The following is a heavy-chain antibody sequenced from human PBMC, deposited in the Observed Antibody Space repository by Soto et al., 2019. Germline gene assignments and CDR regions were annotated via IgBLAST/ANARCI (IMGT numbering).Heavy chain of an antibody. CDR3: ARLPGYCSGDSCRIDY. CDR2: IYFGGTT. Sequence: PSETLSLTCTVSGGSFSPKYWAWIRQPPGKGLEWVGDIYFGGTTSYNPSLKSRVTISLETSNSQFSLRLTSVTAADTAVYFCARLPGYCSGDSCRIDYWGQGTLVTVSS. V-gene: IGHV4-59*08. J-gene: IGHJ4*02. CDR1: GGSFSPKY. D-gene: IGHD2-15*01.